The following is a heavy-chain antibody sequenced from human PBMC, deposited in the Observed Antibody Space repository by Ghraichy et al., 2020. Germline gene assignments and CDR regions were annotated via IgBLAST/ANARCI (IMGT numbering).Heavy chain of an antibody. J-gene: IGHJ4*02. CDR1: GYSISSSNW. V-gene: IGHV4-28*01. CDR3: ASSTDYSKIY. Sequence: SETLSLTCAVSGYSISSSNWWGWIRQPPGKGLEWIGYIYYSGSTYYNPSLKSRVTMSVDTSKNQFSLKLSSVTAVDTAVYYCASSTDYSKIYWGQGTLVTVSS. D-gene: IGHD4-11*01. CDR2: IYYSGST.